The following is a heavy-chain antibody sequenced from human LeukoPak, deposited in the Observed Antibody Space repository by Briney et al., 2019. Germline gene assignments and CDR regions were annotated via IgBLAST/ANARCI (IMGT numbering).Heavy chain of an antibody. CDR2: ISYDGSNK. CDR3: AREYCGGECYSGFDF. Sequence: GGSLRLSCVASGFTFSGYAIHWVRQAPGKGLVGVALISYDGSNKDYTHSVKGRFTISRDNSKNTLYLQMNSLGAEDSAVYYCAREYCGGECYSGFDFWGQGTLVTVSS. V-gene: IGHV3-30*04. D-gene: IGHD2-21*01. CDR1: GFTFSGYA. J-gene: IGHJ5*01.